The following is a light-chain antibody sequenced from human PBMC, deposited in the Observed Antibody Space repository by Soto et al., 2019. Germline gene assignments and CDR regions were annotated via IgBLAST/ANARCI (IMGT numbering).Light chain of an antibody. CDR1: QSIGTY. V-gene: IGKV1-39*01. Sequence: DIQMTQSPSSLPASLGDRISITCRASQSIGTYLSWYQQTQGKAPKLLIYGASNLQSGVPSRFSGSGSETGFTLPLSSLQPEDFETYYCQQSYSDPRTFGQGTKVDIK. CDR3: QQSYSDPRT. J-gene: IGKJ2*01. CDR2: GAS.